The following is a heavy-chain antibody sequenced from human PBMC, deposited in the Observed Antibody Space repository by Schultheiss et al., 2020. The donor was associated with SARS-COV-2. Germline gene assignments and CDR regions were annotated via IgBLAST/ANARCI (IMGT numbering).Heavy chain of an antibody. Sequence: GESLKISCAASGFTFSSYAMSWVRQAPGKGLEWVSAISGSGGSTYYADSVKGRFTISRDNSKNTLYLQMNSLRAEDTAVYYCAKDIGRSPSDYWGQGTLVTVSS. J-gene: IGHJ4*02. CDR3: AKDIGRSPSDY. CDR1: GFTFSSYA. CDR2: ISGSGGST. D-gene: IGHD2-15*01. V-gene: IGHV3-23*01.